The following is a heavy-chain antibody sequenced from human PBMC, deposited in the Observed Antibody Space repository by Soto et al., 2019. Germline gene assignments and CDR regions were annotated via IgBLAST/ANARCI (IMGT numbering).Heavy chain of an antibody. V-gene: IGHV1-69*01. D-gene: IGHD2-15*01. CDR3: ARDRGWKPEGYCRGGSCYPPPPDY. CDR1: GGTFSSYA. Sequence: QVQLVQSGAEVKKPGSSVKVSCKASGGTFSSYAISWVRQAPGQGLEWMGGIIPIFGTANYAQKFQGRVTITADESTSTAYMELGSLRSEDTAVYYCARDRGWKPEGYCRGGSCYPPPPDYWGQGTLVTVSS. J-gene: IGHJ4*02. CDR2: IIPIFGTA.